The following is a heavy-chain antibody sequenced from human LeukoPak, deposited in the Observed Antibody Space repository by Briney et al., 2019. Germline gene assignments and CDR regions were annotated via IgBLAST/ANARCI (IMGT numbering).Heavy chain of an antibody. V-gene: IGHV3-30-3*01. CDR2: ISYDGTNE. Sequence: PGGSLRLSCAASGFSFHYYAMHWVRQAPGKGLEWVAVISYDGTNEYYADSVKGRLTISRDNSKNTLYMQMNSLRPEDTAVYYCARPNDNGSGSYYFPYWGQGTLVTVSS. J-gene: IGHJ4*02. D-gene: IGHD3-10*01. CDR3: ARPNDNGSGSYYFPY. CDR1: GFSFHYYA.